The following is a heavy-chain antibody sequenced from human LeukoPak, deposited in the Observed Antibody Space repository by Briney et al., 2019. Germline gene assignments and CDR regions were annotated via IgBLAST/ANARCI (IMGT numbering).Heavy chain of an antibody. Sequence: SVKVSCKASGYTFTGYYMDWVQQAPGQGLEWIGWINPNSGGTNYAQKFQGRVTMTRDTSISTAYMELSRLRSDDTAAYYCARDSSYGSGSYDPYNWFDPWGQGTLVTVSS. J-gene: IGHJ5*02. V-gene: IGHV1-2*02. CDR2: INPNSGGT. CDR3: ARDSSYGSGSYDPYNWFDP. CDR1: GYTFTGYY. D-gene: IGHD3-10*01.